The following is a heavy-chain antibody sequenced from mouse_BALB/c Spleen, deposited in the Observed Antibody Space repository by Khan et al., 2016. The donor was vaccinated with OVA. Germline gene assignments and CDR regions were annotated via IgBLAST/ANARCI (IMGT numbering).Heavy chain of an antibody. V-gene: IGHV1-69*02. D-gene: IGHD2-13*01. CDR2: IYPSDSYT. CDR3: TRGDPGNFDY. J-gene: IGHJ2*01. CDR1: GYTFTNYW. Sequence: QVQLQQPGAELERPGASVKLSCKTSGYTFTNYWINWVKQRPGQGLEWIGNIYPSDSYTNYNQKFKDKATLTVDKSSSTAYMQLTSPTSEDSAVYYCTRGDPGNFDYWGHGTTLTVSS.